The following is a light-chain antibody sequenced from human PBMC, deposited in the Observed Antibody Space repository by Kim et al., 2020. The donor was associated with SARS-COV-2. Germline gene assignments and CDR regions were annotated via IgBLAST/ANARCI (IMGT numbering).Light chain of an antibody. J-gene: IGKJ3*01. Sequence: IVLTQSPGTLSLSPGERATLSCRASQSVRSSNLAWYQQKPGQAPRLLIYDASSRATGIPDRFSGSGSGTDFTLSIRRVEPEDFAVYYCQQYGSSPRTFGPGTKVDIK. CDR3: QQYGSSPRT. V-gene: IGKV3-20*01. CDR1: QSVRSSN. CDR2: DAS.